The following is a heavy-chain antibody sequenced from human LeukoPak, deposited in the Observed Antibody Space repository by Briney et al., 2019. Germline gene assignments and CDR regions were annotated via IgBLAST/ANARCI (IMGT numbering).Heavy chain of an antibody. CDR3: ARVESYYYGMDV. CDR2: INAGNGNT. J-gene: IGHJ6*04. V-gene: IGHV1-3*01. D-gene: IGHD5-24*01. Sequence: ASVTVSCKASGYSFTSYAMHWVRLAPGQRLEWMGWINAGNGNTKYSQKFQGRVTITRDTSASTGYMELSSLRSEDTAVYYCARVESYYYGMDVWGKGTTVTVSS. CDR1: GYSFTSYA.